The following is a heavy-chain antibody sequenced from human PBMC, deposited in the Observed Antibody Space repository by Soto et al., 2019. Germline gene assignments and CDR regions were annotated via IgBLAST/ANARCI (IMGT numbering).Heavy chain of an antibody. D-gene: IGHD6-19*01. CDR2: ISGSGGST. V-gene: IGHV3-23*01. J-gene: IGHJ3*02. CDR3: AKDGRQWLVQTGGPFES. CDR1: GFTFSSYA. Sequence: EVQLLESGGGLVQPGGSLRLSCAASGFTFSSYAMSWVRQAPGKGLEWVSAISGSGGSTYYADSGKGRVTISRDNSKNTRYLQMNSLRAEDTAVYYCAKDGRQWLVQTGGPFESWGHGTMVTVCS.